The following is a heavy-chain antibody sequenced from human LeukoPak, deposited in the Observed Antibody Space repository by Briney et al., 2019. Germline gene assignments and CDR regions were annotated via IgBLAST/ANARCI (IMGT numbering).Heavy chain of an antibody. J-gene: IGHJ6*03. D-gene: IGHD3-9*01. CDR3: ARGLVIKYYYYYYMDV. CDR2: INLSGST. CDR1: GGSFSGYY. V-gene: IGHV4-34*01. Sequence: SETLSLTCAVYGGSFSGYYWSWIRQPPGKGLEWIGEINLSGSTNYNPSLKSRVTISVDTSKNQFSLKLSSVTAADTAVYYCARGLVIKYYYYYYMDVWGKGTTVTVSS.